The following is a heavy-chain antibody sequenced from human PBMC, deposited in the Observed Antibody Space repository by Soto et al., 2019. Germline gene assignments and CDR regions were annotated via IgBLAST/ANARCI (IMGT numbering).Heavy chain of an antibody. CDR3: ARVGALGSSSCFDY. J-gene: IGHJ4*02. CDR1: GGSFSGYY. D-gene: IGHD6-13*01. Sequence: SETLSLTCAVYGGSFSGYYWSWIRQPPGKGLEWIGEINHSGSTNYNPSLKSRVTISVDTSKNRLSLKLSSVTAADTAVYYCARVGALGSSSCFDYWGQGSLVTV. CDR2: INHSGST. V-gene: IGHV4-34*01.